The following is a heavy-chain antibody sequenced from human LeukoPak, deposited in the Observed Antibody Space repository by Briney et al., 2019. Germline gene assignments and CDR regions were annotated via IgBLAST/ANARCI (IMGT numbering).Heavy chain of an antibody. J-gene: IGHJ4*02. Sequence: SETLSLTCTVSGGSISSSSYYWGWIRQPPGKGLEWIGSIYYSGSTYYNPSLKSRVTISVDTSKNQFSLKLSSVTAADTAVYYCASQQVVVVPDHIWGDYWGQGTLVTVSS. CDR1: GGSISSSSYY. D-gene: IGHD2-2*01. CDR3: ASQQVVVVPDHIWGDY. V-gene: IGHV4-39*01. CDR2: IYYSGST.